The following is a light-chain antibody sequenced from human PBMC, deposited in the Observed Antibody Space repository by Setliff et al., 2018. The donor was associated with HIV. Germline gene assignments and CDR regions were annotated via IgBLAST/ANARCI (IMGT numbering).Light chain of an antibody. CDR2: DVS. CDR3: SSYTTSSFLYV. J-gene: IGLJ1*01. CDR1: SSDVGGYNY. Sequence: QSVLTQPASVSGSPGQSITISCLGTSSDVGGYNYVSWYQHHPGKAPKLMIYDVSAWPSGVSNRFSGSKSGNAASLTISGLQAEDEAVYYCSSYTTSSFLYVFGTGTKVTVL. V-gene: IGLV2-14*03.